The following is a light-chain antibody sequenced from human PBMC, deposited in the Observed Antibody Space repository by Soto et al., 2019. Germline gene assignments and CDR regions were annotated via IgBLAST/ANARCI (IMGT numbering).Light chain of an antibody. CDR3: QQYGSSPLFS. V-gene: IGKV3-20*01. CDR2: GSS. Sequence: EIVLTQSPGTLSLSPGERATLSCRASQTVGGSSLAWYQQKPGQTPRLLIYGSSSRATGIPDRFSGSGSGTDFTLTISRLEPEDSAVYYCQQYGSSPLFSFGPGTKVDIK. J-gene: IGKJ3*01. CDR1: QTVGGSS.